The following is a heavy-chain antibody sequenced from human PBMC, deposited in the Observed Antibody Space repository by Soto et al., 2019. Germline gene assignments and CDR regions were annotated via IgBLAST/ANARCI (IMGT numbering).Heavy chain of an antibody. CDR3: ARDVTVTTGAYYYYMDV. D-gene: IGHD4-17*01. Sequence: QVQLEQSGAEVKKPGASVKVSCKASGYTFTSYGISWVRQAPGQGLEWMGWISAYNGNTNYAQKLQGRVTMTTDTSTSTAYMELRSLRSDDTAVYYCARDVTVTTGAYYYYMDVWGKGTTVTVSS. V-gene: IGHV1-18*01. J-gene: IGHJ6*03. CDR2: ISAYNGNT. CDR1: GYTFTSYG.